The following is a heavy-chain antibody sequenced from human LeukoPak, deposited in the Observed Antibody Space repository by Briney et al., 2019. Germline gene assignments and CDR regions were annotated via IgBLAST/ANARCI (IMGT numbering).Heavy chain of an antibody. CDR1: GASISSSYW. CDR2: IYHSGGT. J-gene: IGHJ4*02. V-gene: IGHV4-4*02. Sequence: SETLSLTCAVSGASISSSYWWSWVRQPPGKGLEWIGEIYHSGGTNYKPSLESRVTISLDKSKNQFSLRLSSVTAADTAVYYCARDLRGMVDYWGQGTLVTVSS. CDR3: ARDLRGMVDY. D-gene: IGHD3-16*01.